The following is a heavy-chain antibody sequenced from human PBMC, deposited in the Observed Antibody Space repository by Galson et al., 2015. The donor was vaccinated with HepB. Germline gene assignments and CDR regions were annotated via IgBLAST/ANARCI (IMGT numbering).Heavy chain of an antibody. J-gene: IGHJ3*02. V-gene: IGHV3-48*01. CDR1: GFTFSSYS. Sequence: SLRLSCAASGFTFSSYSMNWVRQAPGKGLEWVSYISSSSSTIYYADSVKGRFTISRDNAKNSLYLQMNSLRAEDTAVYYCAREAPSSGWVCDAFGIWGQGTMVTVS. D-gene: IGHD6-19*01. CDR3: AREAPSSGWVCDAFGI. CDR2: ISSSSSTI.